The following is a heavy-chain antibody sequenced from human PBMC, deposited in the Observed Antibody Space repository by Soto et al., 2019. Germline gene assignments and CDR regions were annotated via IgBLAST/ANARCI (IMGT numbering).Heavy chain of an antibody. CDR3: ARLPSRHLVDY. V-gene: IGHV4-39*01. J-gene: IGHJ4*02. D-gene: IGHD3-3*02. Sequence: SATRALTCTVSGSSINSSGYYWGWIRQPPGKGLEWIGSMFYGVSTYYNPSLKSRVTVSVDTSKNQFSLNLRSVTAADTAVYYCARLPSRHLVDYWGQGTLVTV. CDR1: GSSINSSGYY. CDR2: MFYGVST.